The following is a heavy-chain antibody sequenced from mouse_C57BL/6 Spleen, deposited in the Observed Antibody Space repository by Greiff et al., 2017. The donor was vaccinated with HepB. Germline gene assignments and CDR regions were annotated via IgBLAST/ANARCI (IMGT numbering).Heavy chain of an antibody. V-gene: IGHV3-6*01. CDR1: GYSITSGYY. Sequence: ESGPGLVKPSQSLSLTCSVTGYSITSGYYWNWIRQFPGNKLEWMGYISYDGSNNYNPSLKNRISITRYTSKNQFFLKLNSVTTEDTATYYCATNWDPYYYAMDYWGQGTSVTVSS. CDR2: ISYDGSN. D-gene: IGHD4-1*01. J-gene: IGHJ4*01. CDR3: ATNWDPYYYAMDY.